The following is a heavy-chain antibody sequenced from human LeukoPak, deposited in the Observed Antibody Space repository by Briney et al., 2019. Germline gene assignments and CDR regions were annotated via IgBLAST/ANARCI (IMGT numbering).Heavy chain of an antibody. J-gene: IGHJ5*02. Sequence: GGSLRLSCAASGFTFSSFGMNWVRQSPGKGLEWLSYMSGSSSTIYYADSVKGRFTISRDNAKNSLYLQMNSLRDEDTAVYYCARDPSVAATGWGRWFDHWGQGTLSPSPQ. CDR2: MSGSSSTI. CDR3: ARDPSVAATGWGRWFDH. CDR1: GFTFSSFG. V-gene: IGHV3-48*02. D-gene: IGHD6-13*01.